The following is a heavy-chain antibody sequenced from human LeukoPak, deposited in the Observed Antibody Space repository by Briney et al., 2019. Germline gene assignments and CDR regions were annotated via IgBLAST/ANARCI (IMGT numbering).Heavy chain of an antibody. D-gene: IGHD6-13*01. Sequence: PGGSLRLSCAASGFTFSSYAMNWVRQAPGKGLNWVSGISGSGDNTYYADSVKGRFTISRDNSKNTLYLQMNSLRAEDTAVYYCAKVRSGDIAAALNYWGQGTLVPVSS. CDR1: GFTFSSYA. CDR2: ISGSGDNT. CDR3: AKVRSGDIAAALNY. J-gene: IGHJ4*02. V-gene: IGHV3-23*01.